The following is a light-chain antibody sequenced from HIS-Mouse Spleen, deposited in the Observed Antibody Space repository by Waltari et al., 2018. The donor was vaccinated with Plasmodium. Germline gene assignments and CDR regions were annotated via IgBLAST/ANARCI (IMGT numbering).Light chain of an antibody. CDR2: AAS. CDR3: QQYYSFPYT. CDR1: QGISSY. J-gene: IGKJ2*01. V-gene: IGKV1D-8*02. Sequence: AIWMTQSPSLLSASTGDRVPISCRMSQGISSYLACYQQKPGKAPELLIYAASTLQSGVPSRLSGSGSGTDFTLTISCLQSEDFATYYCQQYYSFPYTFGQGTKLEIK.